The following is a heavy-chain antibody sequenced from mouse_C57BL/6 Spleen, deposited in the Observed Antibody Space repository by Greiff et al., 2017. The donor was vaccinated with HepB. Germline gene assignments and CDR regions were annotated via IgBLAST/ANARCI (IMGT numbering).Heavy chain of an antibody. D-gene: IGHD3-2*02. CDR3: ARGQLRLRTNFDY. J-gene: IGHJ2*01. CDR1: GFTFSDYG. V-gene: IGHV5-17*01. Sequence: EVHLVESGGGLVKPGGSLKLSCAASGFTFSDYGMHWVRQAPEKGLEWVAYISSGSSTIYYADTVKGRFTISRDNAKNTLFLQMTSLRSEDTAMYYCARGQLRLRTNFDYWGQGTTLTVSS. CDR2: ISSGSSTI.